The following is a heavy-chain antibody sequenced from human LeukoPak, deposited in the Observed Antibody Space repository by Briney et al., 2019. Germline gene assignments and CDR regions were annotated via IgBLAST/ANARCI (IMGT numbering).Heavy chain of an antibody. V-gene: IGHV3-23*01. CDR1: GFTFSSYA. CDR3: AKKVVVGATSPYSDFQD. CDR2: ISGSGVTT. D-gene: IGHD1-26*01. Sequence: GGSLRLSCVASGFTFSSYAMSWVRQAPGKGLEWVSAISGSGVTTHYAGSVKGRFPISRDNSKNTLYLQMNSLRAEDTALYYCAKKVVVGATSPYSDFQDWGQGTLVTVSS. J-gene: IGHJ1*01.